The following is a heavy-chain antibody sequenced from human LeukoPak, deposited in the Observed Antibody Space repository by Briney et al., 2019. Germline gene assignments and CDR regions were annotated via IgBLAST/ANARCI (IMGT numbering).Heavy chain of an antibody. CDR3: ARVRGITMIVVVISTIPVGYFDL. CDR2: IYYSGST. D-gene: IGHD3-22*01. Sequence: SQTLSLTCTVSGGSISSGGYYWSWIRQHPGKGLEWIGYIYYSGSTYYNPSLKSRVTTSVDTSKNQFSLKLSSVTAADTAVYYCARVRGITMIVVVISTIPVGYFDLWGRGTLVTVSS. J-gene: IGHJ2*01. V-gene: IGHV4-31*03. CDR1: GGSISSGGYY.